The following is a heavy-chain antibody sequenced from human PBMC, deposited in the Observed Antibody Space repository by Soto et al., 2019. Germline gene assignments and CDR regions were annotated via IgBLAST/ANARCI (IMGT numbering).Heavy chain of an antibody. CDR3: ARQAYHYDTYSFGY. V-gene: IGHV5-51*01. J-gene: IGHJ4*02. D-gene: IGHD3-22*01. CDR2: IYPSNSET. Sequence: GESLKISCNSSGYTFTIYWIGLVLQMPGKGLEWMGIIYPSNSETRFSPSFQGQVTLSADKSIFTAYLQWSSLKASDTAIYYCARQAYHYDTYSFGYWGQGTLVTVSS. CDR1: GYTFTIYW.